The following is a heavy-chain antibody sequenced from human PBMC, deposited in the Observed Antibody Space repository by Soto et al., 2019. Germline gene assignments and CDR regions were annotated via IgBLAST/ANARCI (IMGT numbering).Heavy chain of an antibody. Sequence: QVQLEQSGAEVKKPGASVKASCKASGGTFTTSAISWVRQAPGQGLEWMGGIIPIFRTPDYAQKFQGSVTIPADKSTSTAYMELSGLKSADPAVYYCARDKARLQLGGNYYYMLDVWGQGTTVTVSS. CDR2: IIPIFRTP. J-gene: IGHJ6*02. CDR1: GGTFTTSA. V-gene: IGHV1-69*14. CDR3: ARDKARLQLGGNYYYMLDV. D-gene: IGHD5-12*01.